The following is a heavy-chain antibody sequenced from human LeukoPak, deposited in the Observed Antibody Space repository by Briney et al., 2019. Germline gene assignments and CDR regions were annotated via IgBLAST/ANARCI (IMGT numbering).Heavy chain of an antibody. J-gene: IGHJ4*02. CDR3: AKVRYSSGWPEFDY. CDR2: VSYDGSNK. Sequence: PGRSLRLSCAASGFTFSSYAMHWVRQAPGKGLEWVAVVSYDGSNKYYADSVKGRFTISRDNSKNTLYLQMNSLRAEDAAVYYCAKVRYSSGWPEFDYWGQGTLVTVSS. V-gene: IGHV3-30-3*01. CDR1: GFTFSSYA. D-gene: IGHD6-19*01.